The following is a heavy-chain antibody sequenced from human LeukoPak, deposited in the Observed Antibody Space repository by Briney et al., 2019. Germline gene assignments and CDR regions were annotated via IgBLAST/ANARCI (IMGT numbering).Heavy chain of an antibody. CDR2: IKQDGSEK. D-gene: IGHD6-6*01. CDR1: GFTFSSYW. V-gene: IGHV3-7*01. Sequence: GGSLRLSCAASGFTFSSYWMSWVRQAPGKGLEWVAKIKQDGSEKYYVDSVKGRFTISRDNAKNSLYLQMNSLRAEDTAVYYCARGIAADYFDYWGQGTLVTVSS. J-gene: IGHJ4*02. CDR3: ARGIAADYFDY.